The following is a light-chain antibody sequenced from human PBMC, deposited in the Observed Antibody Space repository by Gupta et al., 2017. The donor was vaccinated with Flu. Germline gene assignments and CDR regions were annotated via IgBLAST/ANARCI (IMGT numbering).Light chain of an antibody. CDR2: AAS. Sequence: PSSLSASTGDRVTITCRASQGISSYLAWYQQKPGKAPKLLIYAASTLQSGVPSRFSGSGSGTDFTLTISCLQSEDFATYYCQQYDSYPRTFGQGTKVEIK. CDR1: QGISSY. V-gene: IGKV1-8*01. J-gene: IGKJ1*01. CDR3: QQYDSYPRT.